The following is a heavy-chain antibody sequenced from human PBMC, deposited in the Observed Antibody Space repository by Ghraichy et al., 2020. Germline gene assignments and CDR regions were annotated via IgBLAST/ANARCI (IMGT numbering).Heavy chain of an antibody. J-gene: IGHJ4*02. V-gene: IGHV3-30*18. CDR3: AKSAPYYYDSSGYLFDY. D-gene: IGHD3-22*01. Sequence: GGSLRLSCAASGFTFSSYGMHWVRQAPGKGLEWVAVISYDGSNKYYADSVKGRFTISRDNSKNTLYLQMNSLRAEDTAVYYCAKSAPYYYDSSGYLFDYWGQGTLVTVSS. CDR2: ISYDGSNK. CDR1: GFTFSSYG.